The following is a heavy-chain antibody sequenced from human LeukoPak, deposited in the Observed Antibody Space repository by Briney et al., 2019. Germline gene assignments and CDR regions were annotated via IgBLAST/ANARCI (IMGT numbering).Heavy chain of an antibody. J-gene: IGHJ5*02. CDR3: ARSVATIVDNWFDP. CDR1: GYTFTSYG. CDR2: ISAYNGNT. V-gene: IGHV1-18*01. D-gene: IGHD5-12*01. Sequence: ASVKVSCKASGYTFTSYGISWVRQAPGQGLEWMGWISAYNGNTNYAQKLQGRVTMTTDTSTSTAYMELRSLRSDDTAVYYCARSVATIVDNWFDPWGQGTLVTVSS.